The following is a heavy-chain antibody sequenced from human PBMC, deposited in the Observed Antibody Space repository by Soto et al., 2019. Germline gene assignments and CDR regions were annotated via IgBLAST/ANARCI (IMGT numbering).Heavy chain of an antibody. J-gene: IGHJ4*02. V-gene: IGHV1-18*01. CDR2: ISAYNSNI. Sequence: ASVKVSCKASGYTFTSYGISWVRQTPGQGLEWMGWISAYNSNINYAQKLQGRVTMTTDTSTSTAYMELRSLRSDDTAVYFCARDRLGATGDYWGQGTLVTVSS. CDR3: ARDRLGATGDY. D-gene: IGHD1-26*01. CDR1: GYTFTSYG.